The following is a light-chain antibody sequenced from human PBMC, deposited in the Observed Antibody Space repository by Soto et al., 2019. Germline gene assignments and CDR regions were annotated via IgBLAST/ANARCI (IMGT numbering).Light chain of an antibody. CDR1: QTVLYSYNNKKY. J-gene: IGKJ2*01. CDR2: WAS. V-gene: IGKV4-1*01. Sequence: DIVMTQSPDSLAVSLGERATINCKSSQTVLYSYNNKKYLAWYLQKPGQPPKLLIYWASTRESGVPDRFSGSGSGTDFTLTISSLQAEDVAVYYCQQYYSTPHTFGQGTKLEIK. CDR3: QQYYSTPHT.